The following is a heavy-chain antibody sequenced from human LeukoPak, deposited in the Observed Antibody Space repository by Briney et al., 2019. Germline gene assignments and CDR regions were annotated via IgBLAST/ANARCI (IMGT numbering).Heavy chain of an antibody. CDR1: GFTFSSYA. D-gene: IGHD6-13*01. V-gene: IGHV3-23*01. Sequence: GGSLRLSCAASGFTFSSYAMSWVRQAPGKGLEWVSAISGSGGSTYYADSVKGRFITSRDNSKNTLYLQMNSLRAEDTAVYYCAKDHRKAAAGTFDYWGQGTLVTVSS. CDR2: ISGSGGST. J-gene: IGHJ4*02. CDR3: AKDHRKAAAGTFDY.